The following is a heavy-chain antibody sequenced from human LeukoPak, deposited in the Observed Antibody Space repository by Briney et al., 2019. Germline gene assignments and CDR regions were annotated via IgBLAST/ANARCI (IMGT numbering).Heavy chain of an antibody. CDR2: INHSGST. J-gene: IGHJ4*02. CDR1: GGSFSGYY. D-gene: IGHD6-19*01. V-gene: IGHV4-34*01. Sequence: SETLSLTCAVYGGSFSGYYWSWIRQPPGKGLEWIGEINHSGSTNYNPSLKSRVTISVDTSKNQFSLNLTSVTAADRAVYYCARGIAVAGRTHYYFASWGQGTLVTVSS. CDR3: ARGIAVAGRTHYYFAS.